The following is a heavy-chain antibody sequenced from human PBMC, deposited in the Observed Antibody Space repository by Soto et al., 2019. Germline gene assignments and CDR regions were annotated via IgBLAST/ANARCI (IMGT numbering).Heavy chain of an antibody. CDR1: GYSFTNYW. V-gene: IGHV5-51*01. CDR2: IYPGDFDT. CDR3: AKMFADLYYFDY. Sequence: ESLKISCKGSGYSFTNYWIAWVRQLPGKGLEWMGMIYPGDFDTRYNPSFQGQVTISADKSITTAYLRWSSLKASDTAMYYCAKMFADLYYFDYWGQGTPVTVSS. D-gene: IGHD3-10*02. J-gene: IGHJ4*02.